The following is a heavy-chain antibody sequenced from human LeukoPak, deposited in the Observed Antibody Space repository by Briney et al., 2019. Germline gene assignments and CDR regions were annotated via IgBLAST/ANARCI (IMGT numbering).Heavy chain of an antibody. CDR3: ARGVDWSYGISDSMDV. CDR1: GFTFSSYA. D-gene: IGHD5-18*01. V-gene: IGHV3-30-3*01. J-gene: IGHJ6*02. Sequence: GGSLRLSCAASGFTFSSYAMHWVRQAPGKGLEWVAVISYDGSNKYYADSVKGRFTISRDNSKNTLYLQMNSLRAEDTAVYYCARGVDWSYGISDSMDVWGQGTTVTVSS. CDR2: ISYDGSNK.